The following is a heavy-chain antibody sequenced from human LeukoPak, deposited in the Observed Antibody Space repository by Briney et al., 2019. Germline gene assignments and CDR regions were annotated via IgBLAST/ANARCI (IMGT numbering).Heavy chain of an antibody. CDR1: GGSFSGYY. J-gene: IGHJ4*02. V-gene: IGHV4-34*01. Sequence: SKTLSLTCAVYGGSFSGYYWSWIRQPPGKGLEWIGEINHSGSTNYNPSLKSRVTISVDTSKNQFSLKLSSVTAADTAVYYCARGHLVAVIRVHFDYWGQGTLVTVSS. CDR2: INHSGST. CDR3: ARGHLVAVIRVHFDY. D-gene: IGHD3-22*01.